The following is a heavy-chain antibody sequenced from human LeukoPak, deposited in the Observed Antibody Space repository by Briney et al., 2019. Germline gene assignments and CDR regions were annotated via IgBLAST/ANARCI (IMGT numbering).Heavy chain of an antibody. D-gene: IGHD2-2*01. CDR3: AREGAYCSSTSCHLQNWFDP. J-gene: IGHJ5*02. CDR1: DYTFTRYG. Sequence: ASVKVSCKASDYTFTRYGISWVRQAPGQGLEWMGWISGYNGNTNYAEKLQGRVTLTTDTSTSTAYMELRSLRSDDTAVYYCAREGAYCSSTSCHLQNWFDPWGQGTLVTVSS. CDR2: ISGYNGNT. V-gene: IGHV1-18*01.